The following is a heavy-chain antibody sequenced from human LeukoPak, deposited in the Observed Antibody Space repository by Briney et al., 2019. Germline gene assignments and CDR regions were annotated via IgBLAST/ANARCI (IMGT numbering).Heavy chain of an antibody. D-gene: IGHD1-26*01. J-gene: IGHJ6*02. CDR3: ARAPVSGSYYVQYYYYGMDV. Sequence: RGSLRLSCAASGFTFDDYGVSWVRQAPGKGLEWVSGINWNGGSTGYADSVKGRFTISRDNAKNSLYLQMNSLRAEDTALYHCARAPVSGSYYVQYYYYGMDVWGQGTTVTVSS. CDR2: INWNGGST. V-gene: IGHV3-20*01. CDR1: GFTFDDYG.